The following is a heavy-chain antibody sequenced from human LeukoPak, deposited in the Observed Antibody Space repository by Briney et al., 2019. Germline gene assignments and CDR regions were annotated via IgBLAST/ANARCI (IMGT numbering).Heavy chain of an antibody. J-gene: IGHJ3*02. CDR1: GFTFSSSG. Sequence: GGSLRLSCAASGFTFSSSGMLWVRQAPGKGLEWVAFIRYDGSSKYYADSVKGRFTISRDNSKNTLYLQMKSLRAEDTAVYYCAKDQEWELYAFDIWGQGTMVTVSS. V-gene: IGHV3-30*02. CDR3: AKDQEWELYAFDI. D-gene: IGHD1-26*01. CDR2: IRYDGSSK.